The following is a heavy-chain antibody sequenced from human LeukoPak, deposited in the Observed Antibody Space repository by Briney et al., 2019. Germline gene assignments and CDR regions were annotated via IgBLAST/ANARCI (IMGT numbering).Heavy chain of an antibody. V-gene: IGHV3-11*01. J-gene: IGHJ4*02. CDR1: GFTFSDYY. CDR2: ISSSGSTI. Sequence: GGSLRLYCAASGFTFSDYYMSWIRQAPGKGLEWVSYISSSGSTIYYADSVKGRFTISRDNAKNSLYLQMNSLRAEDTAVYYCAREAYYYDSSGYYKFDYWGQGTLVTVSS. D-gene: IGHD3-22*01. CDR3: AREAYYYDSSGYYKFDY.